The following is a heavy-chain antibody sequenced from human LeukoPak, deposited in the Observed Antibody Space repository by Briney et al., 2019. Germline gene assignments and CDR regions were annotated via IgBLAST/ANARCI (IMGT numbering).Heavy chain of an antibody. CDR3: ARGGYSYGFGLDY. V-gene: IGHV4-30-2*01. Sequence: SETLSLTCAVSGGSISSGGYSWSWIRQPPGKGLEWIGYIYHSGSTYYNPSLKSRVTISVDRSKNQFSLKLSSVTAADTAVYYCARGGYSYGFGLDYWGQGTLVTVSS. CDR2: IYHSGST. D-gene: IGHD5-18*01. CDR1: GGSISSGGYS. J-gene: IGHJ4*02.